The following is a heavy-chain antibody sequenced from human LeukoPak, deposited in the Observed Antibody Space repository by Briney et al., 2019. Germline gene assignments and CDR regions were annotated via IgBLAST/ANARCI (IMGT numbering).Heavy chain of an antibody. V-gene: IGHV4-4*07. D-gene: IGHD1-1*01. CDR2: VYSTGTT. J-gene: IGHJ3*02. Sequence: ASETLSLTCTASGGSINNYYWSCIRQPAGKGLEWIGRVYSTGTTYYSPSLKSRLTMSVDKSKNQFSLKLSSVTAADTAVYYCARKWKGGFYIGGQGKMVTVPS. CDR1: GGSINNYY. CDR3: ARKWKGGFYI.